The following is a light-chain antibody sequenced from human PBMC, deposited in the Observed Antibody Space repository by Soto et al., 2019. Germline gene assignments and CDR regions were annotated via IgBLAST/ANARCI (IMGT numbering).Light chain of an antibody. CDR3: QQYNSWPPSYT. J-gene: IGKJ2*01. CDR1: QSVTTY. V-gene: IGKV3-15*01. CDR2: GAS. Sequence: EIVMTQSPATLSVSLGDRATLSCRASQSVTTYLAWYQQKPGQAPRLLIYGASTRATGIPARFSGSGSATDFTLTISSLQSEDFAFYYCQQYNSWPPSYTFGQGTKLEIK.